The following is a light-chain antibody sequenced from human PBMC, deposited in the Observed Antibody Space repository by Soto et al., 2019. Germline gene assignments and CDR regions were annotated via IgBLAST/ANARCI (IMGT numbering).Light chain of an antibody. CDR2: GAS. CDR3: QQYNNWPPIT. V-gene: IGKV3-15*01. Sequence: EIVMTQSPAPLSVSPGERATLSCRASQSVSSNLAWYQQKPGQAPRRLIYGASTRATGIPARFSGSGSGTEFTLTISSLQSEDFAVYYGQQYNNWPPITFGQGTRLEIK. CDR1: QSVSSN. J-gene: IGKJ5*01.